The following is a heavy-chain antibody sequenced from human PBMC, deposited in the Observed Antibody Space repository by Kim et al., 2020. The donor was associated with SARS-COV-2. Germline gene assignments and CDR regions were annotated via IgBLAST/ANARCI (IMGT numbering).Heavy chain of an antibody. CDR3: ARGSRRGFFDY. J-gene: IGHJ4*02. V-gene: IGHV4-34*01. Sequence: SETLSLTCAVYGGSFSGYYWSWIRQPPGKGLEWIGEINHSGSTNYNPSLKSRVTISVDTSKNQFSLKLSSVTAADTAVYYCARGSRRGFFDYWGQGTLVTVSS. CDR1: GGSFSGYY. CDR2: INHSGST.